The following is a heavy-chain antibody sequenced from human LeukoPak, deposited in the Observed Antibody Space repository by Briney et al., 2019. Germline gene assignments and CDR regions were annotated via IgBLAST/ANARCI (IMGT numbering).Heavy chain of an antibody. CDR1: GFTFSNAW. J-gene: IGHJ4*02. Sequence: PGGSLRLSCAASGFTFSNAWMSWVRQAPGKGLEWVGRIKSKTDGGTTDYAAPVKGRFTISRDDSKNTLYLQMNSLKTEDTAVYYCTTDFLGRIVGATLPTDYWGQGTLVTVSS. V-gene: IGHV3-15*01. D-gene: IGHD1-26*01. CDR3: TTDFLGRIVGATLPTDY. CDR2: IKSKTDGGTT.